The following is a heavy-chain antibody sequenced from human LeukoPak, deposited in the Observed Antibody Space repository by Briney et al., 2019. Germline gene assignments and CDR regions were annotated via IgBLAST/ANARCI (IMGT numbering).Heavy chain of an antibody. D-gene: IGHD4-17*01. J-gene: IGHJ6*02. V-gene: IGHV1-69*13. CDR1: GGTFSSYA. CDR2: IIPIFGTA. Sequence: ASVKVPCKASGGTFSSYAISWVRQAPGQGLKWMGGIIPIFGTANYAQKFQGRVTITADESTSTAYMELSSLRSEDTAVYYCASPRTGYGDYGMDVWGQGTTVTVSS. CDR3: ASPRTGYGDYGMDV.